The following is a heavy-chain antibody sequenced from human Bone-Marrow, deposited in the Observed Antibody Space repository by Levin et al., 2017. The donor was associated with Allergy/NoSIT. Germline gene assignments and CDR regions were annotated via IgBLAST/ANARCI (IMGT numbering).Heavy chain of an antibody. Sequence: SQTLSLTCTVSTASISSGPYYWGWIRQPPGKGLEWIGNIYSSGKTSYNPSISSRVTISIDTSKNQFSLKLTSVTAADTAVYYCASLFEYSSSSFDYWGQGSLVTVSS. V-gene: IGHV4-39*01. D-gene: IGHD6-6*01. CDR2: IYSSGKT. J-gene: IGHJ4*02. CDR1: TASISSGPYY. CDR3: ASLFEYSSSSFDY.